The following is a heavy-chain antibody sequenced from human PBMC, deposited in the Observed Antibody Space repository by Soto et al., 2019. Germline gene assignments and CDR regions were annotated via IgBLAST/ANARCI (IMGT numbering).Heavy chain of an antibody. V-gene: IGHV1-46*03. CDR1: GYTFTSYY. Sequence: ASVKVSRKASGYTFTSYYMHWVRQAPGQGLEWMGIINPSGGSTSYAQKFQGRLTMTRDTSTSTVYMELSSLRSEDTDVYYCARGLLEYSSSSWFDPWGQGTLVTVSS. CDR3: ARGLLEYSSSSWFDP. CDR2: INPSGGST. J-gene: IGHJ5*02. D-gene: IGHD6-6*01.